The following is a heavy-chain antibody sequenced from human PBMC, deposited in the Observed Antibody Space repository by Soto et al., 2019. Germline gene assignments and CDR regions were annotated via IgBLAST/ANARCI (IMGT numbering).Heavy chain of an antibody. CDR2: INPSGGRT. Sequence: ASVKVSCKASGYTFTNYYMHWARQAPGQGLEWMGLINPSGGRTSYPQKFQGRITMTRDTSTSTVYMELSSLRSEDTAVYYCARDRDTAPLYEMDVWGPGTTVTVSS. J-gene: IGHJ6*02. V-gene: IGHV1-46*01. D-gene: IGHD5-18*01. CDR1: GYTFTNYY. CDR3: ARDRDTAPLYEMDV.